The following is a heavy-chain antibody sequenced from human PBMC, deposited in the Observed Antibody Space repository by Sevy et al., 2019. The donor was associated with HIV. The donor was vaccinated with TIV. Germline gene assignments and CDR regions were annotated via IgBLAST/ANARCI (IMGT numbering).Heavy chain of an antibody. CDR1: GFTFSSYG. V-gene: IGHV3-30*18. J-gene: IGHJ5*01. Sequence: GGYLRLSCAASGFTFSSYGMHWVRQAPGKGLDWVTVISYDGSNKYYADSVKGRFTISRDNSKNTLYLQMNSLRVEDTAVYYCAKGGQRLVRDWFDPWGQGTLVTVSS. CDR3: AKGGQRLVRDWFDP. CDR2: ISYDGSNK. D-gene: IGHD6-13*01.